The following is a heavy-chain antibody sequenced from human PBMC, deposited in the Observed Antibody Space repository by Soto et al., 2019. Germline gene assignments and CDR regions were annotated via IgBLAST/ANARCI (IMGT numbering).Heavy chain of an antibody. J-gene: IGHJ6*02. D-gene: IGHD6-13*01. CDR3: ARVRYSSSWELDSYYYGVDV. CDR1: GFTFSSYS. V-gene: IGHV3-48*02. CDR2: ISSSSSTI. Sequence: PGGSLRLSCAASGFTFSSYSMNWVRQAPGKGLEWVSYISSSSSTIYYADSGKGRFTISRDNAKNSLYLQMNSLRDEDTAVYYCARVRYSSSWELDSYYYGVDVWGQGTTVTVSS.